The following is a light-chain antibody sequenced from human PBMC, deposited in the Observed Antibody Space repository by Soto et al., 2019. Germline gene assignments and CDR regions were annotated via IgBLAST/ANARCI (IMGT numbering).Light chain of an antibody. Sequence: EIVMTQSPATLSVSPGERATLSCRASQSVNSNLAWYQQKPGQAPRLLIYGASTRATGIPARFSGSGSGTEFTLTISSLQPEDFAVYYCQQYNNWPPLFGPGTKVDI. CDR1: QSVNSN. CDR2: GAS. V-gene: IGKV3-15*01. CDR3: QQYNNWPPL. J-gene: IGKJ3*01.